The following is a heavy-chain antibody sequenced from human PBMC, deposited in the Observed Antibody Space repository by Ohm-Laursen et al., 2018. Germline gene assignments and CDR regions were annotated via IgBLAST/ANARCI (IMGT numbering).Heavy chain of an antibody. CDR1: GFTFNNFG. V-gene: IGHV3-30*03. J-gene: IGHJ6*02. CDR2: VSYDERYK. Sequence: SLRLSCAASGFTFNNFGMHWVRQAPGKGLEWVAVVSYDERYKNYVDSVKGRFTVSRDNSKDTLYLQMNSLRAEDTAVYYCAREGASYCSSTSCYTRNGYYYYYGMDVWGQGTTVTVSS. D-gene: IGHD2-2*02. CDR3: AREGASYCSSTSCYTRNGYYYYYGMDV.